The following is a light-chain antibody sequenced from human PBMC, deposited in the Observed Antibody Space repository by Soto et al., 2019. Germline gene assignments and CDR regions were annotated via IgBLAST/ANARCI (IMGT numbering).Light chain of an antibody. J-gene: IGKJ1*01. V-gene: IGKV3-20*01. CDR1: QSVGSNS. Sequence: EIVLTQSPGTLSLSPGERATLSCRASQSVGSNSLAWYQHRPGQAPRLLIYGASSRATGIPVRFSGSGSGTDFTLTISRLEPEDFAVYYCQQYGSPSRTFGQGTKVEIK. CDR3: QQYGSPSRT. CDR2: GAS.